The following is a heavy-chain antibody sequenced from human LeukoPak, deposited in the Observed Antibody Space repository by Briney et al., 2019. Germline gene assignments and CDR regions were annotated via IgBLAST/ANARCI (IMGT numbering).Heavy chain of an antibody. J-gene: IGHJ4*02. CDR3: ARETTAVVPAALY. D-gene: IGHD2-2*01. V-gene: IGHV3-74*01. Sequence: GGSLRLSCAASGFPFSAYWMHWVRHVPGKGLVWVSRINSDGTTTNYADSVKGRFTISRDNAKNTLYLQMNSLRAEDTAVYYCARETTAVVPAALYWGQGTLVTVSS. CDR1: GFPFSAYW. CDR2: INSDGTTT.